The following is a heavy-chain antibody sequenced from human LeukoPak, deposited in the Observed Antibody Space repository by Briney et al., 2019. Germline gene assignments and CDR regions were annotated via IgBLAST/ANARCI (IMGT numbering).Heavy chain of an antibody. CDR1: GYSFNSYW. CDR2: IYPGDSDT. Sequence: GESLKISCNGSGYSFNSYWIGWVRPMPGKGLELMGIIYPGDSDTRYSPSFQGQVTISADKSISTAYLQWSSLKASDTAMYYCARPAHSSGWYFDYWGQGTLVTVS. D-gene: IGHD6-19*01. J-gene: IGHJ4*02. V-gene: IGHV5-51*01. CDR3: ARPAHSSGWYFDY.